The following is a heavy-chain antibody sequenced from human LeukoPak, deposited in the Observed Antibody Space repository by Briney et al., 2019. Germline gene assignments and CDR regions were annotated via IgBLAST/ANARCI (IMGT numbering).Heavy chain of an antibody. D-gene: IGHD4-11*01. CDR1: GGSISSSSYY. Sequence: KTSETLSLTCTVSGGSISSSSYYWGWIRQPPGKGLEWIGSIYYSGSTYYNPSLKSRVTISVDTSKNQFSLKLSSVTTADTAVYYCARKNYSNYRGASGANDYWGQGTLVTVSS. CDR2: IYYSGST. J-gene: IGHJ4*02. CDR3: ARKNYSNYRGASGANDY. V-gene: IGHV4-39*01.